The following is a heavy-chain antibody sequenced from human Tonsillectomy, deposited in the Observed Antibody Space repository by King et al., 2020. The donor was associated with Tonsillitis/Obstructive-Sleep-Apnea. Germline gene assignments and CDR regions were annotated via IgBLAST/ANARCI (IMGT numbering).Heavy chain of an antibody. CDR2: IYYSGST. Sequence: QLQESGPGLVKPSQTLSLTCTVSGGSISTGGYYWSWIRQHPGKGLEWIGYIYYSGSTYYNPSLKSRVTISVDTSKNQFSLKLSSVTAADTAVYYYARGVDYYDSSGQNNWFDPWGQGTLVTVSS. J-gene: IGHJ5*02. D-gene: IGHD3-22*01. V-gene: IGHV4-31*03. CDR1: GGSISTGGYY. CDR3: ARGVDYYDSSGQNNWFDP.